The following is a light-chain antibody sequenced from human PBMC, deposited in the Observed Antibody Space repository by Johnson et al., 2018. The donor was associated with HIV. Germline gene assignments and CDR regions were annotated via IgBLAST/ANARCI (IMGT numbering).Light chain of an antibody. CDR2: EDN. J-gene: IGLJ1*01. CDR1: SSNIGKNY. CDR3: GTWDSSLTVGV. V-gene: IGLV1-51*02. Sequence: QSVLTQPPSVSAAPGQKVTISCSGSSSNIGKNYVSWYQQLPGTAPKVLIYEDNKRPSGIPDRFSGSKSGTSAALDIAGLQTGDEADYYCGTWDSSLTVGVFGSGTKVTVL.